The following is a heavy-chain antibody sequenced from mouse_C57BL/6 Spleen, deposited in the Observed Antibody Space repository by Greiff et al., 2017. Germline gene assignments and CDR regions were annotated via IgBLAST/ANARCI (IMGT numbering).Heavy chain of an antibody. J-gene: IGHJ2*01. V-gene: IGHV1-18*01. CDR2: INPNNGGT. CDR3: ARRMGSFDY. CDR1: GYTFTDYN. D-gene: IGHD2-3*01. Sequence: VHVKQSGPELVKPGASVKIPCKASGYTFTDYNMDWVKQSHGKSLEWIGDINPNNGGTIYNQKFKGKATLTVDKSSSTAYMELRSLTSEDTAVYYCARRMGSFDYWGQGTTLTVSS.